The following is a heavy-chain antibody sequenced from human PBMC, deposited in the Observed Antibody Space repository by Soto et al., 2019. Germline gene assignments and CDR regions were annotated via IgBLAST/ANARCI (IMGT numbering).Heavy chain of an antibody. Sequence: SETLSLTCAGYGGAFSGYYWSWIGQPPGKGLEWIGEINHSGSTNYNPSLKSRVTISVDTSKNQFSLKLSSVTAADTAVYYCARALPPRYSSSWYNWFDPWGQGTQVT. CDR1: GGAFSGYY. D-gene: IGHD6-13*01. CDR2: INHSGST. CDR3: ARALPPRYSSSWYNWFDP. V-gene: IGHV4-34*01. J-gene: IGHJ5*02.